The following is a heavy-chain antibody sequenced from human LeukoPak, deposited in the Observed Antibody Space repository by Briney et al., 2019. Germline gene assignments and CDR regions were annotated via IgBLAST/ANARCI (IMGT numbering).Heavy chain of an antibody. CDR3: ARQFLGVWGYFGY. Sequence: PSETLSLTCTVSGGSISSSSYYWGWIRQPPGKGLEWIGSIYYSGSTYYNPSLKSRVTISVDTSKNQFSLKLSSVTAADTAVYYCARQFLGVWGYFGYWGQGTLVTVSS. J-gene: IGHJ4*02. CDR1: GGSISSSSYY. CDR2: IYYSGST. D-gene: IGHD7-27*01. V-gene: IGHV4-39*01.